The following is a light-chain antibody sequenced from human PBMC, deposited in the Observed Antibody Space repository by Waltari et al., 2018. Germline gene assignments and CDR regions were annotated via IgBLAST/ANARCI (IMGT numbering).Light chain of an antibody. V-gene: IGKV3-20*01. CDR3: QKYVNLPAT. CDR2: EAS. J-gene: IGKJ1*01. Sequence: IVLTSSPGTLSLSPGESATLSCRASQSVSKYLAWYQHKPGQATRLLIYEASTRATGIPGRFSGSGCGTDFSLTNSRLGPEDFAVYYCQKYVNLPATFGQGTKVEIK. CDR1: QSVSKY.